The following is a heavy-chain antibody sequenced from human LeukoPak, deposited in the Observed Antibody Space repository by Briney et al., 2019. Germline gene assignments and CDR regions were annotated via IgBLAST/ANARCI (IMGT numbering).Heavy chain of an antibody. CDR1: GFTFSSYG. V-gene: IGHV3-33*01. CDR2: IWYDGSNK. D-gene: IGHD6-19*01. J-gene: IGHJ6*02. Sequence: GGSLRLSCAASGFTFSSYGMHWVRQAPGKGLEWVAVIWYDGSNKYYADPVKGRFTISRYNSKNTLYLQINSRRAEDTAVYYCTRGVHMYSSGRYESYYYYGMDVWGQGTTVTVSS. CDR3: TRGVHMYSSGRYESYYYYGMDV.